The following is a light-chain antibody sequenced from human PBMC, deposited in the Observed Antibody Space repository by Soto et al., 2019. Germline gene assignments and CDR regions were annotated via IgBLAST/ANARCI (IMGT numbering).Light chain of an antibody. V-gene: IGKV3-20*01. CDR2: AAS. Sequence: EIVLTQSPGTLSLSPGERATLYCRASQSLTNNYLAWYQQKPGQAPRLLIYAASSRATGIPDRFSGSGSETDFTLTISRLEPEDFAVYYCQQYSSSLPVTFGGGTKVDIK. CDR3: QQYSSSLPVT. J-gene: IGKJ4*01. CDR1: QSLTNNY.